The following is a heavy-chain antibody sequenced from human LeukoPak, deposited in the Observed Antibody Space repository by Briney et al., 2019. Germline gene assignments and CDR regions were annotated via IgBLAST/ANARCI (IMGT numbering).Heavy chain of an antibody. Sequence: ASVKVSCKASGYTFTSYGISWVRQAPGQGLEWMGWISAYNGNTNYAQKLQGRVTMTTDTSTSTAYMELRSLRSDDTAVYYYARDQYHTAHMVRGVPGRYWGQGTLVTVSS. CDR2: ISAYNGNT. J-gene: IGHJ4*02. V-gene: IGHV1-18*01. D-gene: IGHD3-10*01. CDR3: ARDQYHTAHMVRGVPGRY. CDR1: GYTFTSYG.